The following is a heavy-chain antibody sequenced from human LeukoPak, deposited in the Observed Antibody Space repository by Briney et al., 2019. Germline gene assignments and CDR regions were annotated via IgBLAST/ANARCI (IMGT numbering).Heavy chain of an antibody. Sequence: ASVKVSCKASGYTFTGYFIHWVRQAPGQGLEWMGWINLNTGGTKYAQRFQGRVTMTKDTSITTAYMELSRLRSDDTAVYYCARGVTIRNDYWGQGTLVIVSS. CDR2: INLNTGGT. D-gene: IGHD3-3*01. CDR1: GYTFTGYF. CDR3: ARGVTIRNDY. J-gene: IGHJ4*02. V-gene: IGHV1-2*02.